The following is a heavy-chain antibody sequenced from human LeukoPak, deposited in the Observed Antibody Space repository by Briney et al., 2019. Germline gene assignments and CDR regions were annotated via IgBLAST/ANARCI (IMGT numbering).Heavy chain of an antibody. D-gene: IGHD6-6*01. Sequence: PGGSLRLSCTASGFSFSGHRMHWARQPPGKGLVWVSRISPTGSTTSYADSVKGRFTVSRDNAKNTLYLQVNNLRAEDTAVYYCARGPNSNWSGLDFWGQGTLLTVSS. CDR3: ARGPNSNWSGLDF. J-gene: IGHJ4*02. CDR2: ISPTGSTT. CDR1: GFSFSGHR. V-gene: IGHV3-74*01.